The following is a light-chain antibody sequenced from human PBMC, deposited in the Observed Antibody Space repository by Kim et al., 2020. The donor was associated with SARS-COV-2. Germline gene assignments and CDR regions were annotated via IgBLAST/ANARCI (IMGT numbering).Light chain of an antibody. CDR1: SIAFGVSTH. V-gene: IGLV2-8*01. J-gene: IGLJ2*01. CDR2: AVS. CDR3: SSYAGSNNLV. Sequence: QSLPIAGTRTSIAFGVSTHFSCSQQPPGKAPKLLIYAVSKRPSGVPDRFSGSKSGNTASLTVSGLQAEDEADYSCSSYAGSNNLVFGGGTQLTVL.